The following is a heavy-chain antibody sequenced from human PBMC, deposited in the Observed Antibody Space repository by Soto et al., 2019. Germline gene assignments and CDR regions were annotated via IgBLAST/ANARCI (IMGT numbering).Heavy chain of an antibody. CDR2: MSYDGSNK. CDR1: GFTFSSYA. CDR3: AGDGGAY. V-gene: IGHV3-30-3*01. D-gene: IGHD3-16*01. J-gene: IGHJ4*02. Sequence: QVQLVESGGGVVQPGRSLRLSCAASGFTFSSYAMHWVRRAPGKGLEWMAVMSYDGSNKYYADSVKGRFTISRDNSKNPRYLQMNGLSPEDTALYYCAGDGGAYWGKETRVIVSS.